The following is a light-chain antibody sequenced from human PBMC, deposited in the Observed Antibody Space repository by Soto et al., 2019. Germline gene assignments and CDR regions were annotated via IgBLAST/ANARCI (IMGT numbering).Light chain of an antibody. CDR3: GSYAGTDTFV. CDR1: SSDIGTYKY. J-gene: IGLJ1*01. CDR2: DVT. V-gene: IGLV2-11*01. Sequence: QSALTQPRSVSGSPGQSVTISCTGSSSDIGTYKYVSWYQQHPDKAPKLMIYDVTKRPSGVPDRFSGSKSDNTASLTISGLQAEDEADYYCGSYAGTDTFVFGTGTKLTVL.